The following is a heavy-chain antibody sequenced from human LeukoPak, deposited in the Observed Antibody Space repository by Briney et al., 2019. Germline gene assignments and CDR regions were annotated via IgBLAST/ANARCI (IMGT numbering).Heavy chain of an antibody. CDR3: ARGITMVRAGTDYYGMDV. CDR1: GGSFSGYY. J-gene: IGHJ6*02. D-gene: IGHD3-10*01. Sequence: SETLSLTCAVYGGSFSGYYWGWIRQPPGKGLEWIGEINHSGSTNYNPSLKSRVTISVDRSKNQFSLKLSSVTAADTAVYYCARGITMVRAGTDYYGMDVWGQGTTVTVSS. V-gene: IGHV4-34*01. CDR2: INHSGST.